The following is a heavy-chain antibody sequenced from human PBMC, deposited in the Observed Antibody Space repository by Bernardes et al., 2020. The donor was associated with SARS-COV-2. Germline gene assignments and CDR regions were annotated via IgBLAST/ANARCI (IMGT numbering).Heavy chain of an antibody. J-gene: IGHJ4*02. CDR2: IYYNGRT. V-gene: IGHV4-59*01. CDR1: GGSFSGYY. CDR3: ARASGDYARFDY. D-gene: IGHD4-17*01. Sequence: SETLSLTCAVYGGSFSGYYWSWIRQPPGKGLEWIGYIYYNGRTDSNPSLKSRVTISVDTSKNQFSLKVNSVTAADTAVYYCARASGDYARFDYWGQGTLVTVSS.